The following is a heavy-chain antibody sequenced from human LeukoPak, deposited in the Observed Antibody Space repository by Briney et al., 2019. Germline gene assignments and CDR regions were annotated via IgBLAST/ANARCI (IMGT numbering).Heavy chain of an antibody. J-gene: IGHJ3*02. D-gene: IGHD3-10*01. V-gene: IGHV4-59*08. CDR2: NYYTGSS. CDR1: GASISVYY. CDR3: ATASGSGYAFDI. Sequence: SETLSLTCTVSGASISVYYWSWIRQPPGKGLEWIGYNYYTGSSNYNPSLKSRVTTSVDTSKNQFSLRLSSVTAADTAMYYCATASGSGYAFDIWGQGTMVTVSS.